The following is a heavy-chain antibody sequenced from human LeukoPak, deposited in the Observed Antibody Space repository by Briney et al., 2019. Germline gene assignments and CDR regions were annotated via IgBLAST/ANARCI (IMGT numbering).Heavy chain of an antibody. CDR2: IYQSGST. CDR1: GYSISSGYY. Sequence: AETLSLPCNVSGYSISSGYYWGWIRQPPGKGLEWIGSIYQSGSTDYNPSLKSRVTISVDTSKLQFSLTASYETAAHPAVYYCDRTWNHVLDNWGQGTLVTVSS. D-gene: IGHD1-14*01. J-gene: IGHJ4*02. V-gene: IGHV4-38-2*02. CDR3: DRTWNHVLDN.